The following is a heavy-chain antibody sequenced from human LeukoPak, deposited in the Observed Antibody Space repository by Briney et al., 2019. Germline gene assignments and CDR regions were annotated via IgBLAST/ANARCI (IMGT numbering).Heavy chain of an antibody. CDR3: ARGDSSGWYGAFDI. CDR1: GYTFTIYA. V-gene: IGHV1-3*01. J-gene: IGHJ3*02. D-gene: IGHD6-19*01. CDR2: INAGNGNT. Sequence: GASVKVSCKASGYTFTIYAMHWVRQAPGQRLEWMGWINAGNGNTKYSQKFQGRVTITRDTSASTAYMELSSLRSEDTAVYYCARGDSSGWYGAFDIWGQGTMVTVSS.